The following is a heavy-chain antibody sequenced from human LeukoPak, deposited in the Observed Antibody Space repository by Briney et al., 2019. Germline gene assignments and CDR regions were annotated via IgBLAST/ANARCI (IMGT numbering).Heavy chain of an antibody. CDR1: GGCISSYY. J-gene: IGHJ4*02. D-gene: IGHD3-9*01. CDR2: IYYSGST. V-gene: IGHV4-59*01. CDR3: ARQGTYYDILTGYSLGAHFDY. Sequence: PSETLSLTCTVSGGCISSYYWSWIRRPPGKGLEWIGYIYYSGSTNYNPSLKSRVTISVDTSKNQFSLKLSSVTAADTAVYYCARQGTYYDILTGYSLGAHFDYWGQGTLVTVSS.